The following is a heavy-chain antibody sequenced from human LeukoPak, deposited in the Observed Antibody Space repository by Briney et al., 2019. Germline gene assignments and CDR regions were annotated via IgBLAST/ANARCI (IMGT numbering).Heavy chain of an antibody. V-gene: IGHV1-8*01. D-gene: IGHD3-22*01. CDR3: ARGLGDYYDTSDYYYAVPAH. J-gene: IGHJ4*02. Sequence: ASVKVSCKASGYTFTTYDITWVRQATGQGLEWMGWMNPNSGDTAYAQKFQGRVAMTRDTSISTAYMELSSLRSEDAAVYYCARGLGDYYDTSDYYYAVPAHWGQGTLVTVSS. CDR1: GYTFTTYD. CDR2: MNPNSGDT.